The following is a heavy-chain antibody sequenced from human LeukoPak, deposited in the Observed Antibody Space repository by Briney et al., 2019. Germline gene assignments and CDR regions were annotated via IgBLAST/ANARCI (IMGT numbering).Heavy chain of an antibody. CDR1: GCTFSSYA. D-gene: IGHD3-10*01. CDR3: ATQLNYYYGSGSPGIFDS. J-gene: IGHJ4*02. Sequence: ASVTVSCKASGCTFSSYAISWVRQATGQGLEWMGGIIPIFGTANYAQQSQGRVTITTEESTSTAYMKLSSLRSEETAVYYCATQLNYYYGSGSPGIFDSWGEGALVTVSS. V-gene: IGHV1-69*05. CDR2: IIPIFGTA.